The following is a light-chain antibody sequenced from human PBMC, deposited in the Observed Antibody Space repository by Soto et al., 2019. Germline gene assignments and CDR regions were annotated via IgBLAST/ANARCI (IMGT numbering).Light chain of an antibody. CDR2: DAS. CDR1: QSVSSY. Sequence: EIVLTQSPATLSLSPGERATLSCRASQSVSSYLAWYQQKPGQAPRLLIYDASNRATGIPARFSGSGSGTDFTRTISSLELEDFAVYYCQQRSNWPLTFGGGTKVDSK. V-gene: IGKV3-11*01. J-gene: IGKJ4*01. CDR3: QQRSNWPLT.